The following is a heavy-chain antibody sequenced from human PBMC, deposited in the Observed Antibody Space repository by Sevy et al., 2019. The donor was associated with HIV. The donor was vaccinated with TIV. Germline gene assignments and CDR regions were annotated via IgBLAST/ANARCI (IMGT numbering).Heavy chain of an antibody. D-gene: IGHD1-20*01. CDR1: GGSMNIYY. J-gene: IGHJ4*02. CDR3: GRVGFNWNDVDY. Sequence: SKTLSLTCSVSGGSMNIYYWSWIRQPPGKRLEWIGFTYYSGTTNYNPSLKSRVTISIDTSKNQFSLKLSSVTAADTAVYYCGRVGFNWNDVDYWGQGILVTVSS. CDR2: TYYSGTT. V-gene: IGHV4-59*01.